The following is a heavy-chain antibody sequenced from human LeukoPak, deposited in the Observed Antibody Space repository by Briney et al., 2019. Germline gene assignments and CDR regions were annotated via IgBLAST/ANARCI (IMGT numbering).Heavy chain of an antibody. J-gene: IGHJ4*02. CDR1: GGTFSSYA. Sequence: ASVKVSCKASGGTFSSYAISWVRQAPGQGLEWMGGIIPIFGTANYAQKFQGRVTITADESTSTAYMELSSLRSEDTAVYYCASLEAAPGGYWGQGTLVTVSS. V-gene: IGHV1-69*13. CDR3: ASLEAAPGGY. CDR2: IIPIFGTA. D-gene: IGHD6-13*01.